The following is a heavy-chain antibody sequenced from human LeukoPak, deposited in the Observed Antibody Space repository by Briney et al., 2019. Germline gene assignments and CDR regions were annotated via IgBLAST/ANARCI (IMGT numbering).Heavy chain of an antibody. CDR2: IKSKADGETT. D-gene: IGHD1-26*01. CDR3: TTSIVGATGRRGYDYGMDV. V-gene: IGHV3-15*01. J-gene: IGHJ6*02. Sequence: GGSLRFSCAASGFTFSNAWMSWVRQAPGMGLEWVGRIKSKADGETTEYAAPVKGRFTISRDDSKNTLYLQMNSLKTEDTAVYYCTTSIVGATGRRGYDYGMDVWGQGTTVTVSS. CDR1: GFTFSNAW.